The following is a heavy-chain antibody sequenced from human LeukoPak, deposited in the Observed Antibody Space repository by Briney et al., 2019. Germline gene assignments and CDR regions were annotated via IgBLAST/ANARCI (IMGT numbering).Heavy chain of an antibody. J-gene: IGHJ5*02. V-gene: IGHV4-59*01. CDR3: ARAIVVVVAATRWFDP. D-gene: IGHD2-15*01. CDR2: IYYSGST. Sequence: SETLSLTCTVSVGSISIYYWIWIRQPPGKGLEWIGYIYYSGSTNYNPSLKSRVTISVDTSKNQFSLELSSVTAADTAVYYCARAIVVVVAATRWFDPWGQGTLVTVSS. CDR1: VGSISIYY.